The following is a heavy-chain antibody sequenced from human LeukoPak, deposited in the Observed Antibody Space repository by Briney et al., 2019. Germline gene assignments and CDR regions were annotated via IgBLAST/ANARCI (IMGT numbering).Heavy chain of an antibody. J-gene: IGHJ4*02. CDR3: ARDLGPAPGISVGGSGFGY. V-gene: IGHV3-74*01. Sequence: GGSLRLSCAASGFTFSSYWMHWVRQAPGKGLVWVSRINSDGSSTSYADSVKGRLTISRDNAKNTLYLQMNSLRAEDTAVYYCARDLGPAPGISVGGSGFGYWGQGTLVTVSS. CDR1: GFTFSSYW. D-gene: IGHD6-19*01. CDR2: INSDGSST.